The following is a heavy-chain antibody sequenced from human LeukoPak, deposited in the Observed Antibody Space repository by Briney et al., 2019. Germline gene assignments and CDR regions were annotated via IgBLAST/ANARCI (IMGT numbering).Heavy chain of an antibody. J-gene: IGHJ4*02. CDR3: ARRKGIFYQTFDY. D-gene: IGHD2/OR15-2a*01. Sequence: GESLKISCQGSGYSFTGYWIGWVRQMPGKGLEWMGIIYPGDSDTRNSPSFQGQVTISADKSISTAYLQWSSLKASDTAMYYCARRKGIFYQTFDYWGQGSLVTVSS. CDR1: GYSFTGYW. CDR2: IYPGDSDT. V-gene: IGHV5-51*01.